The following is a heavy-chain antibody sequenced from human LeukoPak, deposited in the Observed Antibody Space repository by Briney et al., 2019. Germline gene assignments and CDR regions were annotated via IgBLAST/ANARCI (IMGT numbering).Heavy chain of an antibody. CDR1: GFTFSSFW. J-gene: IGHJ4*02. CDR2: VSPDGRTT. Sequence: GGSLRLSCAASGFTFSSFWMHWVRQAPGNRLVWVSRVSPDGRTTSYADSVQGRFTISRDNAKNTLYLQMNSLRVEDTAVYYCARANPLDGGNLYPFDLWGQGSLATVSS. CDR3: ARANPLDGGNLYPFDL. V-gene: IGHV3-74*01. D-gene: IGHD4-23*01.